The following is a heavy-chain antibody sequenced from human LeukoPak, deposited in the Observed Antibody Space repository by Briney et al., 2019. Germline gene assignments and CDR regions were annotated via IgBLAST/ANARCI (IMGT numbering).Heavy chain of an antibody. Sequence: PSETLSLTCTVSGGSISSSSYYWGWIRQPPGKGLEWIGSIYYSGSTYYNPSLKSRVTISVDTSKNQFSLKLSSVTAADTAVYYCARDADTAMVTYFDYWGQGTLVTVSS. CDR2: IYYSGST. D-gene: IGHD5-18*01. V-gene: IGHV4-39*02. J-gene: IGHJ4*02. CDR1: GGSISSSSYY. CDR3: ARDADTAMVTYFDY.